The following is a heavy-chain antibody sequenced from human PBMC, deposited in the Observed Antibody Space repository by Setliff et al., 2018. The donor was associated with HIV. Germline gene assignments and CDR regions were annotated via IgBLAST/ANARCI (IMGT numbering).Heavy chain of an antibody. Sequence: SETLSLTCPVSGYSISSGYYWGWIRQPPGKGLEWIGEVSHSGSTNYNPSLKSRVTISVDKSKNQFSLKLSSVTAADTAVYYCARDQRLSYWGQGTLVTSPQ. CDR3: ARDQRLSY. V-gene: IGHV4-38-2*02. CDR2: VSHSGST. CDR1: GYSISSGYY. J-gene: IGHJ4*02.